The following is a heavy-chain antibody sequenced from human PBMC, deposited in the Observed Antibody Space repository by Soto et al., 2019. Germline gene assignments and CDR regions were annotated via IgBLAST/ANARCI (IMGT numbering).Heavy chain of an antibody. CDR3: ARIADCSTTSCSFPSRFHVRGYYHYYGLDV. CDR2: ISGYNDYT. Sequence: ASVKVSCKASGYTFIRYGITWVRQAPGQGLEWMGWISGYNDYTNYAQKLQGRVTMTADTSTRTVYMELRSLTSDDTGVYYCARIADCSTTSCSFPSRFHVRGYYHYYGLDVWGQGTTVTVSS. V-gene: IGHV1-18*01. CDR1: GYTFIRYG. D-gene: IGHD2-2*01. J-gene: IGHJ6*02.